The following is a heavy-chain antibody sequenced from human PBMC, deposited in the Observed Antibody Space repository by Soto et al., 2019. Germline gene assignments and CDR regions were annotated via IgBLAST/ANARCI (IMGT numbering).Heavy chain of an antibody. Sequence: PSETLSLTCTVSGGSISSYYWSWIRQPAGKGLEWIGRIYTSGSTNYNPSLRSRVTMSVDTSKNQFSRRRSSVTAADTTVYYCARGQLGWYDYGNDVWGQGTGVSVSS. CDR3: ARGQLGWYDYGNDV. D-gene: IGHD6-19*01. CDR1: GGSISSYY. CDR2: IYTSGST. V-gene: IGHV4-4*07. J-gene: IGHJ6*02.